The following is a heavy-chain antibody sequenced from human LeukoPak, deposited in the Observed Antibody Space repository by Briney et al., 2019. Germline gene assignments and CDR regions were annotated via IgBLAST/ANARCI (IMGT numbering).Heavy chain of an antibody. Sequence: GGSLRLSCAASRFTFSSYWMSWVRQAPGKGLEWVANIKQDGSEKYYVDSVKGRFTISRNNAKNSLYLQMNSLRAEDTAVYYCAREQIAVAGTLDYWGQGTRVTVSS. CDR1: RFTFSSYW. V-gene: IGHV3-7*01. CDR3: AREQIAVAGTLDY. CDR2: IKQDGSEK. J-gene: IGHJ4*02. D-gene: IGHD6-19*01.